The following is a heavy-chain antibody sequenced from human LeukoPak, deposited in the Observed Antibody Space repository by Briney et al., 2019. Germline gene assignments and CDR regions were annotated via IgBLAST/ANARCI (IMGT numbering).Heavy chain of an antibody. CDR1: GFTFRDYQ. V-gene: IGHV3-11*04. CDR2: IHSNPKTI. D-gene: IGHD3-10*01. Sequence: GGSLRLSYEASGFTFRDYQMSWIRQAPGKGLEWISYIHSNPKTIYYADSAKGRFTISRDNAKNSLYLQLNSLRAEDTAVYYCVRDRGWYHFDLWGQGTLVTVSS. CDR3: VRDRGWYHFDL. J-gene: IGHJ4*02.